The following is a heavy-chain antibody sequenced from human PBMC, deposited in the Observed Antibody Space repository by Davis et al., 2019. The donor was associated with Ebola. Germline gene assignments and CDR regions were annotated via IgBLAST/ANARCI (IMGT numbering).Heavy chain of an antibody. V-gene: IGHV1-18*04. CDR3: ARTVRVTVSGGGPLDY. D-gene: IGHD2-21*02. Sequence: ASVKVSCKASGYTFTSYDITWVRQAPGQGLEWMGWISASNGNTNYAHKLQGRVTMTTDTSTSTAYMELRSLRSDDTAVYYCARTVRVTVSGGGPLDYWGQGTLVTVSS. J-gene: IGHJ4*02. CDR2: ISASNGNT. CDR1: GYTFTSYD.